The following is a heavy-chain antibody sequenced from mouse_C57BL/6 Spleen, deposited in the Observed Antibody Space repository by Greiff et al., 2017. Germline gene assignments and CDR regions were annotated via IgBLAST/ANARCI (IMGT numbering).Heavy chain of an antibody. CDR1: GYTFTDYY. D-gene: IGHD1-1*01. CDR3: ARPYYGSPFAY. Sequence: EVKLQQSGPVLVKPGASVKMSCKASGYTFTDYYMNWVKQSHGKSLEWIGVINPYNGGTSYNQKFKGKATLTVDKSSSTAYMELNSLTSEDSAVYYCARPYYGSPFAYWGQGTLVTVSA. CDR2: INPYNGGT. J-gene: IGHJ3*01. V-gene: IGHV1-19*01.